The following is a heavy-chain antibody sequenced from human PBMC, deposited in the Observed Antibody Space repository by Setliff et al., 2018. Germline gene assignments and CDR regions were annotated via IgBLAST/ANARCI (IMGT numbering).Heavy chain of an antibody. J-gene: IGHJ4*02. Sequence: ASVKVSCKASGYTFTSSGITWVRQAPGQGLEWMGWISAYTGNTNYAQKLQGRVTITRDTSANTAYMQLSSLRSEDTAVYYCARSHDYGDLPTPYYWGQGTLVTVSS. CDR3: ARSHDYGDLPTPYY. V-gene: IGHV1-18*01. CDR1: GYTFTSSG. D-gene: IGHD4-17*01. CDR2: ISAYTGNT.